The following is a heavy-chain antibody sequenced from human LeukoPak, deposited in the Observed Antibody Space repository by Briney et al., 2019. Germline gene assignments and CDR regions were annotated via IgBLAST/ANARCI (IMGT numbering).Heavy chain of an antibody. D-gene: IGHD3-10*01. V-gene: IGHV3-30*02. J-gene: IGHJ4*02. Sequence: PGGSLRLSCAASGFTFSSYGMHWVRQAPGKGLEWVAVIWYGGSNKYYADSVKGRFTISRDNSKNTLYLQMNSLRAEDTAVYYCAKDDGSGSYLKNWGQGTLVTVSS. CDR2: IWYGGSNK. CDR1: GFTFSSYG. CDR3: AKDDGSGSYLKN.